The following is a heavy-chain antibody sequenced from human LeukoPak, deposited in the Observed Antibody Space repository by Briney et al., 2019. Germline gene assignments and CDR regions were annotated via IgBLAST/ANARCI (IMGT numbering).Heavy chain of an antibody. V-gene: IGHV4-4*07. Sequence: SETLSLTCTVSGGSFTTYYWSWIRQPAGKGLEWSGRISTSGRTNYNPSLKSRLTMSADTSKNQFSLILNSVTAADTAVYYCAVGRPRNATRLDDGYDFWGQGTMVTVSS. CDR2: ISTSGRT. D-gene: IGHD1-1*01. CDR3: AVGRPRNATRLDDGYDF. CDR1: GGSFTTYY. J-gene: IGHJ3*01.